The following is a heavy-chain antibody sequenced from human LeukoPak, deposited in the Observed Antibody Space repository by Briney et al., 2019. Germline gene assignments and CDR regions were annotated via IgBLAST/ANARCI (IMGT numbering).Heavy chain of an antibody. D-gene: IGHD6-6*01. V-gene: IGHV3-53*01. J-gene: IGHJ4*02. CDR3: AAYSSCDY. CDR1: GFTVSNNY. Sequence: GGSLRLSCAASGFTVSNNYMTWVRQAPGKGLEWVALIYSVGTTFYADSVKGRFTVPRDHSKNTLYLQMNSLRAEDTAVYYCAAYSSCDYWGQGALVTVSS. CDR2: IYSVGTT.